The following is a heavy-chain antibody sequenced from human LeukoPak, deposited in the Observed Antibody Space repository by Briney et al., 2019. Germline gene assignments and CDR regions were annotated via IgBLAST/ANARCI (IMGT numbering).Heavy chain of an antibody. D-gene: IGHD4/OR15-4a*01. CDR3: ARAPWANADYYYYMDV. J-gene: IGHJ6*03. CDR1: GGTFSSYA. Sequence: SVKVSCKASGGTFSSYAISWVRQAPGQGLEWMGGIIPIFGTANYAQKFQGRVTITTDESTSTAYMELSSLRSEDAAVYYCARAPWANADYYYYMDVWGKGTTVTVSS. V-gene: IGHV1-69*05. CDR2: IIPIFGTA.